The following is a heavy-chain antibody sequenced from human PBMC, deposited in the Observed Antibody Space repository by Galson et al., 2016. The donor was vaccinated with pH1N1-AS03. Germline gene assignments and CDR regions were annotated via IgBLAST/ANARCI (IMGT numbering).Heavy chain of an antibody. CDR3: ARHASPTILSYHFDS. V-gene: IGHV5-51*01. D-gene: IGHD1-26*01. Sequence: QSGAEVKKPGESLKISCQGSGYNFMDYWIAWVRQMPGKGLEWMGIIYPSDSDARYSPSFQGQVTFSADKSTSTAYLHLTTLKAADSAIYYCARHASPTILSYHFDSWGRGTLVTVSS. CDR1: GYNFMDYW. CDR2: IYPSDSDA. J-gene: IGHJ4*02.